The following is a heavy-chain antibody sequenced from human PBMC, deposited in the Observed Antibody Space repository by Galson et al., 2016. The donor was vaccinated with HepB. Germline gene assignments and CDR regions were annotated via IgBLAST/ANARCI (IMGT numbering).Heavy chain of an antibody. CDR3: ARGKRSWYFDY. D-gene: IGHD6-13*01. J-gene: IGHJ4*02. CDR1: GGSFSGYY. CDR2: INHSGST. V-gene: IGHV4-34*01. Sequence: SETLSLTCAVYGGSFSGYYWSWIRQPPGKGLEWLGEINHSGSTNYNPSLKSRVTISVDTSKNQFSLKLSSVTAADTAVYYCARGKRSWYFDYWGQGTMGSVSS.